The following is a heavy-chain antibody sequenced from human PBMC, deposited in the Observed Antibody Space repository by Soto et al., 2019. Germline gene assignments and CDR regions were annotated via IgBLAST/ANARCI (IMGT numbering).Heavy chain of an antibody. Sequence: SETMSLTCTVSGGSISSGYYYWSWIRQPPGKGLEWIGYIYYSGSTYYNPSLKSRVTISVDTSKNQFSLKLSSVTAADTAVYYCARVPVYYDFWSGYYNRGFDYWGQGTLVTVSS. CDR1: GGSISSGYYY. J-gene: IGHJ4*02. D-gene: IGHD3-3*01. CDR2: IYYSGST. V-gene: IGHV4-30-4*01. CDR3: ARVPVYYDFWSGYYNRGFDY.